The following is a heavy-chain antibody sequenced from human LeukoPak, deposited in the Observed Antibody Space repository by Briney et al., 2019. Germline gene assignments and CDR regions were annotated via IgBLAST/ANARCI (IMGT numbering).Heavy chain of an antibody. V-gene: IGHV3-66*01. J-gene: IGHJ5*02. D-gene: IGHD6-13*01. CDR3: ARERNIAAANSWFDP. CDR1: GVTVSSNQ. CDR2: IYTGGNT. Sequence: GGSLRLSCAASGVTVSSNQMSWVRQAPGKGLEWVSIIYTGGNTDYADSVKGRFTLSRDNSKNTLYLQMNSLRAEDTAVYYCARERNIAAANSWFDPWGQGTLVTVSS.